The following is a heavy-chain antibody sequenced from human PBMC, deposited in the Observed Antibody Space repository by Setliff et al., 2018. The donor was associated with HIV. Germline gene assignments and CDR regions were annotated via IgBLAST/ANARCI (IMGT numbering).Heavy chain of an antibody. CDR1: GFTFSSYA. CDR3: ARVAAGHCSSGTCYFDY. V-gene: IGHV3-33*08. Sequence: GGSLRLSCAASGFTFSSYAMNWVRQAPGKGLEWVAVIWSDGSKTSYVDSVKGRFTISRDNSKNTLYLQMNSLRVDDTAIYYCARVAAGHCSSGTCYFDYWGQGTLVTVSS. D-gene: IGHD2-15*01. J-gene: IGHJ4*02. CDR2: IWSDGSKT.